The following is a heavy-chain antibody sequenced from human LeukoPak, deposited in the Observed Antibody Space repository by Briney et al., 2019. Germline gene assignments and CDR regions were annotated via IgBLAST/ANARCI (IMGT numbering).Heavy chain of an antibody. J-gene: IGHJ4*02. CDR2: MNPNSGNT. Sequence: ASVKVSCKASGYTFTSYDINWVRQATGQGLEWMGWMNPNSGNTGYAQKFQGRVTITRNTSISTAYMELSSLRSEDTAVYYCARVYSSSWYGLGYWGQGTLVTVSS. V-gene: IGHV1-8*03. CDR1: GYTFTSYD. D-gene: IGHD6-13*01. CDR3: ARVYSSSWYGLGY.